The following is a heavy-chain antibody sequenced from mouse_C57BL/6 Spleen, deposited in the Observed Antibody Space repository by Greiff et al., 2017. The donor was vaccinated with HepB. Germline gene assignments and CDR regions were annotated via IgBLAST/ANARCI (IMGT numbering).Heavy chain of an antibody. V-gene: IGHV5-17*01. Sequence: EVKLVESGGGLVKPGGSLKLSCAASGFTFSDYGMHWVRQAPEKGLEWVAYISSGSSTIYYADTVKGRFTISRDNAKNTLFLQMTSLRSEDTAMYYCARRYYGNSYYFDYWGQGTTLTVSS. CDR3: ARRYYGNSYYFDY. CDR1: GFTFSDYG. CDR2: ISSGSSTI. D-gene: IGHD2-1*01. J-gene: IGHJ2*01.